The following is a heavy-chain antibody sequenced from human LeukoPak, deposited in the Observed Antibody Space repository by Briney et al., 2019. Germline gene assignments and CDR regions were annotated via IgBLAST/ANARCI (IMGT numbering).Heavy chain of an antibody. Sequence: GGSLRLSXAASGFTFSSYSMNWVRQAPGKGLEWVSSISSSSSYIYYADSVKGRFTISRDNAKNSLYLQMNSLRAEDTAVYYCAAEMATTWAAFDIWGQGTMVTVSS. CDR1: GFTFSSYS. J-gene: IGHJ3*02. D-gene: IGHD5-24*01. CDR2: ISSSSSYI. CDR3: AAEMATTWAAFDI. V-gene: IGHV3-21*01.